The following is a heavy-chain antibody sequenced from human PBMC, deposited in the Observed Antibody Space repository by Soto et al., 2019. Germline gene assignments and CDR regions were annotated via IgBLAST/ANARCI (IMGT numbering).Heavy chain of an antibody. CDR1: GYTFTRDY. D-gene: IGHD4-17*01. CDR2: INPSGGST. V-gene: IGHV1-46*01. CDR3: ARDYGGNSDI. J-gene: IGHJ3*02. Sequence: ASVTGACKASGYTFTRDYMHWVRQAPGQGLEWMGIINPSGGSTSYAQKFQGRVTMTRDTSTSTVYMELSSLRSEDTAVYYCARDYGGNSDIWGQGTMVTVPS.